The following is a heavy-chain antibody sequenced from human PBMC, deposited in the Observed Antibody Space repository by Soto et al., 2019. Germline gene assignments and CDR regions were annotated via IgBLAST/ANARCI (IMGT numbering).Heavy chain of an antibody. D-gene: IGHD2-2*01. CDR1: GFTFSSYS. Sequence: GGSLRLSCAASGFTFSSYSMNWVRQAPGKGLEWVSSISSSSSYIYYADSVKGRFTISRDNAKNSLYLQMNSLRAEDTAVYYCARDNCISTSCLLGYWGQGTLVTVSS. CDR3: ARDNCISTSCLLGY. V-gene: IGHV3-21*01. J-gene: IGHJ4*02. CDR2: ISSSSSYI.